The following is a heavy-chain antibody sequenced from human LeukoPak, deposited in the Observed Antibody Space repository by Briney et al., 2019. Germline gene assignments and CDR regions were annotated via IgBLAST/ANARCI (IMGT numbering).Heavy chain of an antibody. Sequence: SETLSLTCAVSGGSVNSHFCSWVRHSPGKELEWIGYYYYGGSTLYNPSLSSRVTISVDTSKNQFSLKLNSLTTADTAVYYCTRGAGWLIDYWGQGILVTVSS. J-gene: IGHJ4*02. V-gene: IGHV4-59*02. CDR2: YYYGGST. D-gene: IGHD3-16*01. CDR3: TRGAGWLIDY. CDR1: GGSVNSHF.